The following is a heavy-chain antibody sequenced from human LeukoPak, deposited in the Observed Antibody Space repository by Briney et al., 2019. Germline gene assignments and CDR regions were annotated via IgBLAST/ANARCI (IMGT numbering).Heavy chain of an antibody. CDR3: ARSSWVQQSSDF. D-gene: IGHD6-19*01. J-gene: IGHJ4*02. CDR2: INTNTGNP. CDR1: GYSFTTYA. Sequence: ASVKVSCKASGYSFTTYAMNWVRQAPGQGLEWMGWINTNTGNPTYAQDFTGRFVFSLDTSVTTTYLEISSLKAEDPAIYYCARSSWVQQSSDFWGQGTLVTVSS. V-gene: IGHV7-4-1*02.